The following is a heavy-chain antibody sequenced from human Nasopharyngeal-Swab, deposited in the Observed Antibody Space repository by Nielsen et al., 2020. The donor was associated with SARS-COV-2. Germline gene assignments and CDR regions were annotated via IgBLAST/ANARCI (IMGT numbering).Heavy chain of an antibody. Sequence: SATLSLTCTVFDGSIRLYYWSWFRQPPGKALQWIGHIFYSGGTNYNPSLKSRVTISVDTSRNQFSLKLSSVTAADTAVYYCARLLSGTKPPHDAFDIWGQGTMVTVSS. CDR2: IFYSGGT. CDR1: DGSIRLYY. CDR3: ARLLSGTKPPHDAFDI. V-gene: IGHV4-59*08. D-gene: IGHD1-26*01. J-gene: IGHJ3*02.